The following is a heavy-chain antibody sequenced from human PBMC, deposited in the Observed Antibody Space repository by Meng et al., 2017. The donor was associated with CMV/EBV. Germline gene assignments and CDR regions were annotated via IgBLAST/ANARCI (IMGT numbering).Heavy chain of an antibody. D-gene: IGHD4-17*01. CDR3: ARDYGDYVFDY. V-gene: IGHV1-46*01. CDR1: GYTFTRFH. CDR2: IIPSSGST. Sequence: ASVKVSCKTSGYTFTRFHMHWVRQAPGQGLEWMGKIIPSSGSTTYAPRFQGRVTMTRDTSTSTVYMELNSLRSEDTAVYSCARDYGDYVFDYWGRGTLVTVSS. J-gene: IGHJ4*02.